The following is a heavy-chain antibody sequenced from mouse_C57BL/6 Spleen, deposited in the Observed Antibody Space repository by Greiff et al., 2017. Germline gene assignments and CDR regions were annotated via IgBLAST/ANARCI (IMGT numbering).Heavy chain of an antibody. Sequence: EVKLQESGPGLVKPSQSLSLTCSVTGYSITSGYYWNWIRQFPGNKLEWMGYISYDGSNNYNPSLKNRIYITRDTSKNQFFLKLNSVTTEDTATYYCARGGFYYYGSSSWFAYWGQGTLVTVSA. CDR3: ARGGFYYYGSSSWFAY. CDR1: GYSITSGYY. V-gene: IGHV3-6*01. D-gene: IGHD1-1*01. CDR2: ISYDGSN. J-gene: IGHJ3*01.